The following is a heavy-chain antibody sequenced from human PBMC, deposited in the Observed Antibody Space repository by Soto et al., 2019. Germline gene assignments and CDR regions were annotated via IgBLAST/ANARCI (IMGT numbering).Heavy chain of an antibody. CDR3: ARDLFMGATIPYYYYYGMDV. CDR2: INPNSGGT. CDR1: GYTFTGYY. J-gene: IGHJ6*02. D-gene: IGHD1-26*01. Sequence: ASVKVSCKASGYTFTGYYMHWVRQAPGQGLEWMGWINPNSGGTNYAQKFQGWVTMTRDTSISTAYMELSRLRSDDTAVYYCARDLFMGATIPYYYYYGMDVWGQGTTVTVSS. V-gene: IGHV1-2*04.